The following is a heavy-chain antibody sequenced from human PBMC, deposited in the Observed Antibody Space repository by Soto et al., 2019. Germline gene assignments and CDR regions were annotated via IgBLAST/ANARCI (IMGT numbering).Heavy chain of an antibody. CDR2: ISGSGGST. CDR3: AKDQGWDRLYYGMDV. Sequence: HPGGSLRLSCAASGFTFSSYAMSWVRQAPGKGLEWVSAISGSGGSTYYADSVKGRFTISRDNSKNTLYLQMNSLRAEDTAVYYCAKDQGWDRLYYGMDVWGQGTTVTVSS. J-gene: IGHJ6*02. V-gene: IGHV3-23*01. D-gene: IGHD6-19*01. CDR1: GFTFSSYA.